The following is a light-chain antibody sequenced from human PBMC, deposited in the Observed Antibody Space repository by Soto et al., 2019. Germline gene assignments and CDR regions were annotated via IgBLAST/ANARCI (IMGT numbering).Light chain of an antibody. J-gene: IGKJ1*01. V-gene: IGKV1-39*01. Sequence: DIQMTQSPSSLSASVGDRVTITCRASQSINSYLNWYQQNPGKAPKFLIYAASSLQSGVPSRFSGSGSGTDFTLTISSLQSEDLATYYCQQSYSSPWTFGQWTKVEI. CDR1: QSINSY. CDR2: AAS. CDR3: QQSYSSPWT.